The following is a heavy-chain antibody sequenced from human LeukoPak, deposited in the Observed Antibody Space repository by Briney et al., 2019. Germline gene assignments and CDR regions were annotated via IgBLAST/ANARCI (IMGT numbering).Heavy chain of an antibody. J-gene: IGHJ4*02. V-gene: IGHV1-69*05. Sequence: SVKVSCKASGGTFSSYAISWVRQAPGQGLEWMGRIIPIFGTANYAQKFQGRVTITTDESTGTAYMELSSLRSEDTAVYYCARDLEVPEYSSSWLPFDYWGQGTLVTVSS. D-gene: IGHD6-13*01. CDR1: GGTFSSYA. CDR3: ARDLEVPEYSSSWLPFDY. CDR2: IIPIFGTA.